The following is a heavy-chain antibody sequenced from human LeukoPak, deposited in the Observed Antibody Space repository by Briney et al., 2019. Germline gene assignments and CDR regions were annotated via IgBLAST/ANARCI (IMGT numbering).Heavy chain of an antibody. CDR2: VNPNSGDT. CDR3: ARVDTGLTY. D-gene: IGHD2-8*02. CDR1: GYTFTSYD. Sequence: ASVKVSCKASGYTFTSYDINWVRQAPGQGLEWMGWVNPNSGDTGYAQQIQGRVNLTRNTAIATAYMELSSLKSEDTAVYYCARVDTGLTYWGQGTLIIVSS. V-gene: IGHV1-8*02. J-gene: IGHJ4*02.